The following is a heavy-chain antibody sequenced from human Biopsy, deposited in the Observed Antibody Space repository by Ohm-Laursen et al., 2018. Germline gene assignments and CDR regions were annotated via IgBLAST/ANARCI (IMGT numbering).Heavy chain of an antibody. D-gene: IGHD6-19*01. J-gene: IGHJ6*02. Sequence: SLRLSCAASGFTFSTYTMNWVRQAPGKGLEWVGRTRNNGKTYTKEYAASVKGRFTISRDDSKNSLYLQMNSLKTEDTAVYFRARDVGSSGWYYYGMDVWGQGTTVTVSS. CDR1: GFTFSTYT. CDR3: ARDVGSSGWYYYGMDV. CDR2: TRNNGKTYTK. V-gene: IGHV3-72*01.